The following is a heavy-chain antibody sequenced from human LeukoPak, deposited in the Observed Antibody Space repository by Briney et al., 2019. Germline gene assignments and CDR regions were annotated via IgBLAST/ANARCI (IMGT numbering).Heavy chain of an antibody. CDR2: ISDDGGID. CDR3: STEIGSPGRPPPLVFDI. V-gene: IGHV3-30*03. CDR1: GFTFSTYG. J-gene: IGHJ3*02. D-gene: IGHD1-26*01. Sequence: GRSLRLSCVASGFTFSTYGMHWVRQAPGKGLEWVGLISDDGGIDHYADSLKGRFTISRDNSKDTLYLQMNSLRPEDSAVYYCSTEIGSPGRPPPLVFDIWGQGTMVAVSS.